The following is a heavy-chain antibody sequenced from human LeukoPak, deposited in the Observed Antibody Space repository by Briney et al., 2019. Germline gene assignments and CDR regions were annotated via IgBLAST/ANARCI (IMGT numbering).Heavy chain of an antibody. CDR1: GGSFSDYF. J-gene: IGHJ3*01. CDR2: LDDGGNT. CDR3: ARFSRITWGDWGDAFDV. D-gene: IGHD2-21*02. V-gene: IGHV4-34*01. Sequence: SETLSLVCSVYGGSFSDYFWSWIRQPPGKGLEWIGELDDGGNTNYNPSLMSRVIVSMEKSKKQFSLLMRSVSAADTAIYYCARFSRITWGDWGDAFDVWGQGATVIVSS.